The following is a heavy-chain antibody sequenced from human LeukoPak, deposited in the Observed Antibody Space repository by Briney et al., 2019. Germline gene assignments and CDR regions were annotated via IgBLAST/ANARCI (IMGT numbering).Heavy chain of an antibody. CDR2: INSDGTTT. V-gene: IGHV3-74*01. CDR1: GFTFSTYW. CDR3: ARAGWYRWDY. D-gene: IGHD6-19*01. Sequence: GGSLRLSCAASGFTFSTYWMHWVRQAPGKGLEWVSRINSDGTTTNYADSVKSRFTISRDNAKNTLYLQMNTLRVEDTAVYYCARAGWYRWDYWGQGTLVTVSS. J-gene: IGHJ4*02.